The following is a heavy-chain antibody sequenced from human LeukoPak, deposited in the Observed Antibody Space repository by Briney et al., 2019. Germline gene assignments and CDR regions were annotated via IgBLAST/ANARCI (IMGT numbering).Heavy chain of an antibody. CDR2: INTDGSST. Sequence: PGGSLRLSCAASGFTFSSYWMHWVRQAPGKGLVWVSRINTDGSSTSYADSVKGRFTISRDNAKNTLYLQMNSLRAEDTAVYHCAKAGDNWNYPGYFDYWGQGTLVTVSS. CDR3: AKAGDNWNYPGYFDY. V-gene: IGHV3-74*01. J-gene: IGHJ4*02. CDR1: GFTFSSYW. D-gene: IGHD1-7*01.